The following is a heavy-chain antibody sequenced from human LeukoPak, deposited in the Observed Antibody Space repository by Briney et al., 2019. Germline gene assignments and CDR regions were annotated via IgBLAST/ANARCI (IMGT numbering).Heavy chain of an antibody. CDR1: GFTFSSYA. J-gene: IGHJ4*02. D-gene: IGHD3-10*01. Sequence: GGSLRLSCAASGFTFSSYAMSWIRQAPGKGLEWVSAISGSGGSTYYADSVKGRFTISRDNSKNTLYLQMNSLGAEDTAVYYCAKDRITMVREYYFDYWGQGTLVTVSS. V-gene: IGHV3-23*01. CDR3: AKDRITMVREYYFDY. CDR2: ISGSGGST.